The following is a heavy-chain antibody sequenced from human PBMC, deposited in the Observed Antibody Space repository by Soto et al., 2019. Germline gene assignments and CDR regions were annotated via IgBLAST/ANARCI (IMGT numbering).Heavy chain of an antibody. D-gene: IGHD2-8*01. CDR1: GDSISITSYY. CDR3: ASTKDETLDFDY. J-gene: IGHJ4*02. V-gene: IGHV4-39*01. CDR2: IHYSGST. Sequence: QLQLQESGPGLVKPSETLSLTCTVSGDSISITSYYWGWVRRPPGKGLAWIGSIHYSGSTHYNPSLQSRVTLSGDASKKRFALQLRSVTAADTAVYYWASTKDETLDFDYWGQGTLVTVSS.